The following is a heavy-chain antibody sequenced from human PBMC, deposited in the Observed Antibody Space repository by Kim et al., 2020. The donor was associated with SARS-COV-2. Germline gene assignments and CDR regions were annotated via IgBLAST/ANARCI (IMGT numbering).Heavy chain of an antibody. V-gene: IGHV3-33*01. CDR3: AMSSGYYTNCFDY. J-gene: IGHJ4*02. D-gene: IGHD3-22*01. Sequence: ADFVSGRFTSARDNSKNTLCRQMNSLRAEDTAVYYCAMSSGYYTNCFDYWGLGTLVTVSS.